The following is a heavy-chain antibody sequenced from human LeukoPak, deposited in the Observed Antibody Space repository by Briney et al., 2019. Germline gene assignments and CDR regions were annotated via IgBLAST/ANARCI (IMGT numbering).Heavy chain of an antibody. J-gene: IGHJ5*02. V-gene: IGHV1-69*10. CDR1: GGTFSSYA. D-gene: IGHD2-2*01. CDR3: ARVGDDCSSTSCTTYNWFDP. CDR2: IIPILGTA. Sequence: SVKVSCKASGGTFSSYAISWVRQAPGQGLEWMGGIIPILGTANYAQKFQGRVTITADKSTSTAYMELSSLRSEDTAVYYCARVGDDCSSTSCTTYNWFDPWGQGTLVTVSS.